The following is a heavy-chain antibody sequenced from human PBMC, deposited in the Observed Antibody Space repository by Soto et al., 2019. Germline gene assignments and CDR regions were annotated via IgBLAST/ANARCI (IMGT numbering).Heavy chain of an antibody. CDR2: IWYDGSNK. V-gene: IGHV3-33*01. D-gene: IGHD6-13*01. Sequence: QVQLVESGGPAAPPGRSLRLSCAASGFTFSSYGMHWVRQAPGKGLEWVAVIWYDGSNKYYADSVKGRFTISRDNSKNTLYLQMNSLRAEDTAVYYCARDPGYSSSWYSFDYWGQGTLVTVSS. CDR1: GFTFSSYG. J-gene: IGHJ4*02. CDR3: ARDPGYSSSWYSFDY.